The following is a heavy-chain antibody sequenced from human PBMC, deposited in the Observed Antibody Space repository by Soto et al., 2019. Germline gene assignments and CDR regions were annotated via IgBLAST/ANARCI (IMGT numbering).Heavy chain of an antibody. CDR2: IIPIFGTA. V-gene: IGHV1-69*13. Sequence: GASVKVSCKASGGTFSSYAISWVRQAPGQGLEWMGGIIPIFGTANYAQKFQGRVTITADESTSTAYMELSSLRSEDTAVYYCARDYYGSGMHGGAYYGMDVWGQGTTVTV. CDR3: ARDYYGSGMHGGAYYGMDV. CDR1: GGTFSSYA. J-gene: IGHJ6*02. D-gene: IGHD3-10*01.